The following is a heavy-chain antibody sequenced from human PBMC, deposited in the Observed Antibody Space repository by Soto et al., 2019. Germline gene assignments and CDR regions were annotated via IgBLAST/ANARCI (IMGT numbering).Heavy chain of an antibody. Sequence: SETLSLTCTVSGGSISSSSYYWGWIRQPPGKGLEWIGSIYYSGSTYYNPSLKSRVTISVDTSKNQFSLKLSSVTAADTAVYYCASSGTGTTDVDYWGRGTLVTVSS. CDR2: IYYSGST. CDR1: GGSISSSSYY. D-gene: IGHD1-7*01. CDR3: ASSGTGTTDVDY. J-gene: IGHJ4*02. V-gene: IGHV4-39*01.